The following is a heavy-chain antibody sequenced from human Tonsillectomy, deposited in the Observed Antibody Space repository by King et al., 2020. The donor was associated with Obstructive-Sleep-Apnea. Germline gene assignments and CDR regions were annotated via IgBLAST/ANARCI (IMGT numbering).Heavy chain of an antibody. CDR2: LTSTSNTI. J-gene: IGHJ4*02. V-gene: IGHV3-48*04. CDR3: ARVIGVYFDSGGYQNFVDY. D-gene: IGHD3-22*01. Sequence: VQLVESGGGLVQPGGSLRLSCAASGFTFSSYSMNWVRQAPGKGLEWVSYLTSTSNTIYYADSVRGRFTISRDNAKNSLYLQMNSLRAEDTAVYFCARVIGVYFDSGGYQNFVDYGGQGTLVTVSS. CDR1: GFTFSSYS.